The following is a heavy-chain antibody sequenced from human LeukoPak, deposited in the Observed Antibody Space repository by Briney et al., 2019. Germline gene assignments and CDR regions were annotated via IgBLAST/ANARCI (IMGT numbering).Heavy chain of an antibody. D-gene: IGHD3-3*01. CDR1: GGSIISSSYD. CDR2: IYYSGST. J-gene: IGHJ4*02. Sequence: PSETLSLTCTVSGGSIISSSYDWGWIRQPPGKGLEWIGSIYYSGSTYQNPSLKSRLTISVDTSKNQFSLKLSSVTAADTAVYYCARLWSGYRPPDYWGQGTLVTVSS. V-gene: IGHV4-39*01. CDR3: ARLWSGYRPPDY.